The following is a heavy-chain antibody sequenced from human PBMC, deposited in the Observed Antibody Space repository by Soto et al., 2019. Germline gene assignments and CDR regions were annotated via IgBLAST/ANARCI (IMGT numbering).Heavy chain of an antibody. D-gene: IGHD5-12*01. J-gene: IGHJ4*02. Sequence: SETLSLTCTVSGGSISSYYWSWIRQPPGKGLEWIGYIYYSGSTNYNPSLKSRVTISVDTSKNQFSLKLSSVTAADTAVYYCASSRGDSGHDLVFFDYWGQGTLVTVSS. CDR3: ASSRGDSGHDLVFFDY. CDR1: GGSISSYY. CDR2: IYYSGST. V-gene: IGHV4-59*08.